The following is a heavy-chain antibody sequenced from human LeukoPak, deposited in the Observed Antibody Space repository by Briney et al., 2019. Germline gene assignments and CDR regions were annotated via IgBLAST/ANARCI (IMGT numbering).Heavy chain of an antibody. CDR1: GGSISSSSYY. V-gene: IGHV4-39*07. CDR2: IYYSGST. J-gene: IGHJ4*02. Sequence: SETLSLTCTVSGGSISSSSYYWGWIRQPPGKGLEWIGSIYYSGSTYYNPSLKSRVTISVDTSKNQFSLKLSSVTAADTAVYYCARDPDTAMGSFDYWGQGTLVTVSS. D-gene: IGHD5-18*01. CDR3: ARDPDTAMGSFDY.